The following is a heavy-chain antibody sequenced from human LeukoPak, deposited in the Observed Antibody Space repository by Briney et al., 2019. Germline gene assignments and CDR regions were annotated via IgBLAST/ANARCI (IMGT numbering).Heavy chain of an antibody. J-gene: IGHJ6*03. CDR1: GYTFTGYF. Sequence: GASVKVSCKASGYTFTGYFMHWIRQAPGQGLEWTGWMSPNSGDTNFAQKFQGRVTMTRDTSISTAYMELSRLRSDDTAVYYCARVIDGYNYGGYMDVWGKGTTVTVSS. CDR3: ARVIDGYNYGGYMDV. D-gene: IGHD5-24*01. CDR2: MSPNSGDT. V-gene: IGHV1-2*02.